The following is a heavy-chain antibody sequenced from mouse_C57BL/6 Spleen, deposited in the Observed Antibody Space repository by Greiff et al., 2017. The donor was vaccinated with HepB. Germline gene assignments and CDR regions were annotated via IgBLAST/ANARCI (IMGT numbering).Heavy chain of an antibody. CDR2: IRNKANGYTT. CDR3: ASYYSNYYWYFDV. Sequence: EVKVVESGGGLVQPGGSLSLSCAASGFTFTDYYMSWVRQPPGKALEWLGFIRNKANGYTTEYSASVKGRFTISRDNSQSILYLQMNALRAEDSATYYCASYYSNYYWYFDVWGTGTTVTVSS. V-gene: IGHV7-3*01. D-gene: IGHD2-5*01. CDR1: GFTFTDYY. J-gene: IGHJ1*03.